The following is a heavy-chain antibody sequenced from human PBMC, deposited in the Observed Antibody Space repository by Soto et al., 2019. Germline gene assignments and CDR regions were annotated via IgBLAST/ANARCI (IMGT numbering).Heavy chain of an antibody. CDR2: IGTAGDT. J-gene: IGHJ4*02. CDR1: GFTFSSYD. Sequence: EVQLVESGGGLVQPGGSLRLSCAASGFTFSSYDMHWVRQATGKGLEWVSAIGTAGDTYYPGSVKGRFTISRENAKNSLYLQMNSLRAGDTAVYYCARGSEVRGVTPFDYWGQGTLVTVSS. CDR3: ARGSEVRGVTPFDY. V-gene: IGHV3-13*01. D-gene: IGHD3-10*01.